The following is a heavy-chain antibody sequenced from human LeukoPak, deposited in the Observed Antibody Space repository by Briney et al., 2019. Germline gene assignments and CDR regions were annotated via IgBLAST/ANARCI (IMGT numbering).Heavy chain of an antibody. J-gene: IGHJ4*02. CDR2: ISSSSSYI. CDR1: GFTFSSYS. CDR3: ARANTYGDYELDY. D-gene: IGHD4-17*01. V-gene: IGHV3-21*01. Sequence: GGSLRLSCAASGFTFSSYSMNWVRQAPGKGLEWVSSISSSSSYIYYADSVKGRFTISRDNAKNSLYLQMNSLRAEDTAVYYCARANTYGDYELDYWGQGTLVTVSS.